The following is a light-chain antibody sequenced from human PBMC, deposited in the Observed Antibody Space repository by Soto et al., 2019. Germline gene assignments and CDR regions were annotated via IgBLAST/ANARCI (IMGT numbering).Light chain of an antibody. CDR2: EVT. CDR1: SSDIGEYNF. Sequence: QSALTQPPSASGSPGQSVTISCTGTSSDIGEYNFVSWYQQHPGKAPKLIIYEVTKRPSGVPDRFSGSKSGNTASLTVSGLQANDEADYYCSSYATSNNVVFGGGTKLTVL. V-gene: IGLV2-8*01. J-gene: IGLJ3*02. CDR3: SSYATSNNVV.